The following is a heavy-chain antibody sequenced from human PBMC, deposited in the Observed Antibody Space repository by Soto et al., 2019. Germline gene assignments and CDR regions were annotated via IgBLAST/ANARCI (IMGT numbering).Heavy chain of an antibody. CDR3: AKSDILTGYYYFDY. J-gene: IGHJ4*02. V-gene: IGHV3-23*01. D-gene: IGHD3-9*01. CDR1: GFTFSSYA. Sequence: GESLKISCAASGFTFSSYAMSWVRQAPGKGLEWVSAISGSGGSTYYADSVKGRFTISRDNSKNTLYLQMNSLRAEDTAVYYCAKSDILTGYYYFDYWGQGTLVTVSS. CDR2: ISGSGGST.